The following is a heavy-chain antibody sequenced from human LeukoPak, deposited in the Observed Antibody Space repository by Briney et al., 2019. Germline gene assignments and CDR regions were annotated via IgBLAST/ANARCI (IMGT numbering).Heavy chain of an antibody. Sequence: PGGSLRLSCAASGFTFSSYGMHWVRQAPGKGLEWVAFIRYDGSNKYYADSVKGRFTISRDNFKNTLYLQMNSLRPEDTAVYYCARDPYRDAPDYFDYWGQGTLVTVSS. V-gene: IGHV3-30*02. D-gene: IGHD1-14*01. CDR1: GFTFSSYG. CDR2: IRYDGSNK. CDR3: ARDPYRDAPDYFDY. J-gene: IGHJ4*02.